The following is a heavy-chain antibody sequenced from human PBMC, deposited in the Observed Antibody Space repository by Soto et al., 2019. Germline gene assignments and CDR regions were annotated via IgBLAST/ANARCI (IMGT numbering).Heavy chain of an antibody. D-gene: IGHD2-2*01. J-gene: IGHJ4*02. CDR2: IKQDGSEK. Sequence: EVQLVESGGGLVQPGGSLRLSCAASGFTFSTYWMSWFRQAPGKGLEWVANIKQDGSEKHYVDSVKGRFTISRDNAKSSLYLQMNSLRAEDTGVYYCVRDTSPRRADYWGQGTLVSVSS. V-gene: IGHV3-7*01. CDR1: GFTFSTYW. CDR3: VRDTSPRRADY.